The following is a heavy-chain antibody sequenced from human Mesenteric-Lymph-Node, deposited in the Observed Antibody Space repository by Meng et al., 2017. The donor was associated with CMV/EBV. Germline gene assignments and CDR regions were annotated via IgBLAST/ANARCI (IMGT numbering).Heavy chain of an antibody. Sequence: EAAGYTLTSCYMNWVRQDPGQGLEWMGIINPSGGSTSYAQKFQGRVTMTRDTSTSTVYMELSSLRSEDTAVYYCARALAVGAITPGYWGQGTLVTVSS. CDR2: INPSGGST. CDR3: ARALAVGAITPGY. V-gene: IGHV1-46*01. D-gene: IGHD1-26*01. J-gene: IGHJ4*02. CDR1: GYTLTSCY.